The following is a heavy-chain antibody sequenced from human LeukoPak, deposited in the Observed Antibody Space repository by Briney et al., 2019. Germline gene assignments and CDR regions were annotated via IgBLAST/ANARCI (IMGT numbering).Heavy chain of an antibody. CDR3: ARAPVTSCRGAFCYPFDY. CDR1: GFTFSSYA. J-gene: IGHJ4*02. V-gene: IGHV3-23*01. Sequence: GGSLRLSCAASGFTFSSYAMSWVRQAPGKGLEWVSAIGGSGGSSYYADSVRGRFTISRDNSKNTLYLQMNSLRAEDAAIYYCARAPVTSCRGAFCYPFDYWGQGTRVTVSS. CDR2: IGGSGGSS. D-gene: IGHD2-15*01.